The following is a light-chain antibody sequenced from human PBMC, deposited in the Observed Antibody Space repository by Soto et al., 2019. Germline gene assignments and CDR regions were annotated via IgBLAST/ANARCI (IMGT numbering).Light chain of an antibody. V-gene: IGLV2-14*01. Sequence: QCVLTQPASVSGSHGHSIPISCTGTSSDVGGYNYVSWYQQHPGKAPKLLIYDVSNRPSGASNRFSGSKSGNTASLTISGLQAEDEADYYCSSYTGSTTPHYVFGTGTKVTVL. CDR1: SSDVGGYNY. CDR3: SSYTGSTTPHYV. J-gene: IGLJ1*01. CDR2: DVS.